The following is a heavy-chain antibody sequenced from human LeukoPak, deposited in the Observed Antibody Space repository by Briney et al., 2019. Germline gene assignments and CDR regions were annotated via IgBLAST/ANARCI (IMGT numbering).Heavy chain of an antibody. Sequence: QSGGSLRLSCAVSGLTFSNYAMSWVRQAPGKGLEWVAVTSYDGSNKYYADSVKGRFTISRDNSKNTLYLQMNSLRAEDTAVYYCARLYYYDSSGPSGFDYWGQGTLVTVSS. V-gene: IGHV3-30-3*01. CDR1: GLTFSNYA. CDR2: TSYDGSNK. CDR3: ARLYYYDSSGPSGFDY. D-gene: IGHD3-22*01. J-gene: IGHJ4*02.